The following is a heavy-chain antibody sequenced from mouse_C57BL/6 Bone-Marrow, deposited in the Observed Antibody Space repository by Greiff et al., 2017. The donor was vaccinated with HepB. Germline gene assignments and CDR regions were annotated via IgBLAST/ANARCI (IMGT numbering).Heavy chain of an antibody. CDR3: ARGNYDPLYWYFDV. D-gene: IGHD2-4*01. CDR2: IYPGDGDT. V-gene: IGHV1-82*01. CDR1: GYAFSSSW. Sequence: VQLQQSGPELVKPGASVKISCKASGYAFSSSWMNWVKQRPGKGLEWIGRIYPGDGDTNYNGKFKGKATLTADKSSSTAYMQLSSLTSEDSAVYFCARGNYDPLYWYFDVWGTGTTVTVSS. J-gene: IGHJ1*03.